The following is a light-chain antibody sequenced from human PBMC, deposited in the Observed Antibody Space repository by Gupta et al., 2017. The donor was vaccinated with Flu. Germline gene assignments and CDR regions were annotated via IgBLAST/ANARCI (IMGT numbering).Light chain of an antibody. V-gene: IGKV3-20*01. CDR1: QSVSSSY. Sequence: EIVLMQSPGTLSLSPGERATLSCRASQSVSSSYLAWYQQKPGQAPRLLIYGASSRATGTPDRFSGSGSGTDFTLTISRLEPEDFAVYYCQQYGSSPPYSFGQGTKLEIK. J-gene: IGKJ2*03. CDR3: QQYGSSPPYS. CDR2: GAS.